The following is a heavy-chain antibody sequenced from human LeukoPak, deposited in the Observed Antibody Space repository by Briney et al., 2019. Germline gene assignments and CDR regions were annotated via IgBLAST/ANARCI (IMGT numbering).Heavy chain of an antibody. CDR3: ARQSSYSRGWRSDY. CDR1: GGSISSSSYY. V-gene: IGHV4-39*07. D-gene: IGHD6-19*01. CDR2: IYCSGST. J-gene: IGHJ4*02. Sequence: SETLSLTCTVSGGSISSSSYYWGWIRQPPGTGQEWIGRIYCSGSTYYNPSLKSRVTKSEDPSKNQFSLKLGSVTAADTAGDYFARQSSYSRGWRSDYWGQGTLVTVSS.